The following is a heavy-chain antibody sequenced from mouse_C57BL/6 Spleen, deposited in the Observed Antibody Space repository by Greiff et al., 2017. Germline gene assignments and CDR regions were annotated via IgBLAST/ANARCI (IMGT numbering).Heavy chain of an antibody. CDR1: GYALSSYW. D-gene: IGHD1-1*01. Sequence: VQLQESGAELVKPGASVTISCKASGYALSSYWMNWVKQRPGKGLEWIGLLYPGDGDTNYNGKFKGKATLTADKSSITAYMQLSSLTSEDSAVYFCARSEYYGSRDAMDYWGQGTSVTVSS. V-gene: IGHV1-80*01. CDR3: ARSEYYGSRDAMDY. CDR2: LYPGDGDT. J-gene: IGHJ4*01.